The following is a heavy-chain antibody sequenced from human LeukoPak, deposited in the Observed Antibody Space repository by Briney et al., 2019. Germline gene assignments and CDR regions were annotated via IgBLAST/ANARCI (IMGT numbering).Heavy chain of an antibody. J-gene: IGHJ3*02. D-gene: IGHD1-26*01. CDR2: IVVGSGNT. Sequence: ASVKVSCKASGFTFTSSAMQWVRQARGQRLEWIGWIVVGSGNTNYAQKFQERVTITRDMSTSTAYMELSSLRSEDTAVYYCAAVPGPYSGSYYDAFDIWGQGTMVTVSS. CDR1: GFTFTSSA. CDR3: AAVPGPYSGSYYDAFDI. V-gene: IGHV1-58*02.